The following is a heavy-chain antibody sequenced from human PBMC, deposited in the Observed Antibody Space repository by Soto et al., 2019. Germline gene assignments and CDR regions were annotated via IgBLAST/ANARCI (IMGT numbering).Heavy chain of an antibody. V-gene: IGHV3-73*01. CDR3: KRDIVVVPTGGFSSWFDP. CDR1: GLTFSVSA. Sequence: GGSVRLSCAASGLTFSVSAMHLVRQSSGKGLEWVGRIRSKANSYATEYAASAKGRFTITRDDSKNTAYLRMNSLKTEDTAVYYCKRDIVVVPTGGFSSWFDPSGKGTLITL. D-gene: IGHD2-2*01. J-gene: IGHJ5*02. CDR2: IRSKANSYAT.